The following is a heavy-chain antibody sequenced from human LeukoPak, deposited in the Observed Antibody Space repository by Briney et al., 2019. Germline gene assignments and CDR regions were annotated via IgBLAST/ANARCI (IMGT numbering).Heavy chain of an antibody. J-gene: IGHJ4*02. D-gene: IGHD2-21*02. CDR2: ISNDGSNK. CDR1: GFTFSNYG. V-gene: IGHV3-30*18. Sequence: GSPLRLSCAASGFTFSNYGMHWLRQAPGKGLEWVAHISNDGSNKYYADSVKGRFTISRHNSKNTLYVQKNSLRVEDSAVFYCAKREGAGDYYFDYWCEGTLVVVSS. CDR3: AKREGAGDYYFDY.